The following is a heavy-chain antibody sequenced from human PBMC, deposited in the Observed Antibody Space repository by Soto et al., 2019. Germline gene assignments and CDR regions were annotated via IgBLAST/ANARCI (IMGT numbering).Heavy chain of an antibody. CDR1: GGSFSDYY. CDR3: ARQQVEGCDYHN. V-gene: IGHV4-34*01. CDR2: VHHSGST. Sequence: TSETLSLTCAVYGGSFSDYYWSWIRQPPGKGLEWIGEVHHSGSTNYNPSLKSRVTISVDTSKSQLSLKLNSVTAADTAVYYCARQQVEGCDYHNWGQGTLVTVSS. D-gene: IGHD2-15*01. J-gene: IGHJ4*02.